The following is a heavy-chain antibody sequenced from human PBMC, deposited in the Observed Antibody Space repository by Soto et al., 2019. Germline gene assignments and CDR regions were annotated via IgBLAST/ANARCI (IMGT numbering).Heavy chain of an antibody. CDR1: GFTFSSHV. CDR3: VKDRSGWYYFDY. V-gene: IGHV3-23*01. Sequence: EVQLLESGGGLVQPGGSLRLSCAASGFTFSSHVMNWVRQTPGKGLEWVSSISVNGDSTSFEDSVKGRFSISRDNSKNTLYLQMNNLRAEDTGIYHCVKDRSGWYYFDYWGQGTLVTVTS. D-gene: IGHD6-19*01. CDR2: ISVNGDST. J-gene: IGHJ4*02.